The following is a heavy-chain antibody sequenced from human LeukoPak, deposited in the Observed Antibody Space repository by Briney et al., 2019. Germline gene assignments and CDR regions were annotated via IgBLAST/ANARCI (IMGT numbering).Heavy chain of an antibody. D-gene: IGHD1-1*01. Sequence: PGGPLRLSCAASGFTFSDYYMSWIRQAPGKGLEWVSYISSSGSTIYYADSVKGRFTISRDNAKNSLYLQMNSLRAEDTAVYYCARQNRWNDKVYYYYYGMDVWGQGTTVTVSS. CDR1: GFTFSDYY. V-gene: IGHV3-11*01. J-gene: IGHJ6*02. CDR3: ARQNRWNDKVYYYYYGMDV. CDR2: ISSSGSTI.